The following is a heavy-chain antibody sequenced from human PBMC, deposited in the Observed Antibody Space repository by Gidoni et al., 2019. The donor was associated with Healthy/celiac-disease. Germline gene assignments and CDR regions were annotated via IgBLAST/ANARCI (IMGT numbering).Heavy chain of an antibody. CDR1: GGSFSGYY. Sequence: QVQLQQWGAGLLKPSETLSLTCAVYGGSFSGYYWSWIRQPPGKGLEWIGEINHSGSTNYNPSLKSRVTISVDTSKNQFSLKLSSVTAADTAVYYCARGTTIFGVVIIAGGSRQFDYWGQGTLVTVSS. CDR3: ARGTTIFGVVIIAGGSRQFDY. J-gene: IGHJ4*02. V-gene: IGHV4-34*01. D-gene: IGHD3-3*01. CDR2: INHSGST.